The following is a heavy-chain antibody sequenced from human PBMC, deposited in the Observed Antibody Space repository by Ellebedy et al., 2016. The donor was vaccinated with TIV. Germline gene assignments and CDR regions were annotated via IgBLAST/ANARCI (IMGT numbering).Heavy chain of an antibody. Sequence: GESLKISCAASGFIFSSYSMNWVRQAPGKGLEWVSSISSTGSYMYYADSVKGRFTISRDNAKNSLYLQMNSLRAEDTAVYYCTRDLMTSNWFDPWGQGTLVTVSS. CDR3: TRDLMTSNWFDP. CDR2: ISSTGSYM. J-gene: IGHJ5*02. V-gene: IGHV3-21*04. CDR1: GFIFSSYS. D-gene: IGHD3-16*01.